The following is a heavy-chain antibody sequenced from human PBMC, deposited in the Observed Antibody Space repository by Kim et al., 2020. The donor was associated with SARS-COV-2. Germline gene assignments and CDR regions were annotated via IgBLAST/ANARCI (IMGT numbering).Heavy chain of an antibody. CDR1: GFTFSSYA. V-gene: IGHV3-23*01. CDR2: ISGSGGST. Sequence: GGSLRLSCAASGFTFSSYAMSWVRQAPGKGLEWVSAISGSGGSTYYADSVKGRFTISRDNSKNTLYLQMNSLRAEDTAVYYCAKPIGSGSVVPLDYWGQGTLVTVSS. J-gene: IGHJ4*02. CDR3: AKPIGSGSVVPLDY. D-gene: IGHD3-10*01.